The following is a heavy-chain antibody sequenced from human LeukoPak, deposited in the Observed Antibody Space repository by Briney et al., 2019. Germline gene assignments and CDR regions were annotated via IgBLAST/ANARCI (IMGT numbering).Heavy chain of an antibody. D-gene: IGHD1-1*01. CDR2: INHSGST. Sequence: PSETLSLTCAVYGGSFSGYYWSWIRQPPGKGLEWIGEINHSGSTNYNPSLKSRVTISVDTSKNQFSLKLSSVTAADTAVYYCARKPGTTRGAFDICGQGTMVTVSS. V-gene: IGHV4-34*01. CDR3: ARKPGTTRGAFDI. J-gene: IGHJ3*02. CDR1: GGSFSGYY.